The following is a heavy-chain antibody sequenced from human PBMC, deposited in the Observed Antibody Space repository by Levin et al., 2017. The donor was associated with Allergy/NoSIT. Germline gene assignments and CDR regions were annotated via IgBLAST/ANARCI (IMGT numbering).Heavy chain of an antibody. Sequence: PGASVKVSCKASGGTFSSYAISWVRQAPGQGLEWMGRIIPILGIANYAQKFQGRVTITADKSTSTAYMELSSLRSEDTAVYYCARVSQGTHGRYQLPKHYYYYGMDVWGQGTTVTVSS. J-gene: IGHJ6*02. CDR2: IIPILGIA. CDR1: GGTFSSYA. V-gene: IGHV1-69*04. CDR3: ARVSQGTHGRYQLPKHYYYYGMDV. D-gene: IGHD2-2*01.